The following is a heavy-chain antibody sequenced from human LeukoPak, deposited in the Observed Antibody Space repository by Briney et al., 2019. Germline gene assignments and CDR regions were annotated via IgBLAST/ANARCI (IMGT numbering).Heavy chain of an antibody. D-gene: IGHD6-6*01. Sequence: SETLSLTCTVFGGSISSSSYYWGWIRQPPGKGLEWIGSIYYSGSTYYNPSLKSRVTISVDTSKNQFSLKLSSVTAADTAVYYCARVYSSSSAYYYYYYMDVWGKGTTVTVSS. CDR3: ARVYSSSSAYYYYYYMDV. V-gene: IGHV4-39*07. CDR2: IYYSGST. CDR1: GGSISSSSYY. J-gene: IGHJ6*03.